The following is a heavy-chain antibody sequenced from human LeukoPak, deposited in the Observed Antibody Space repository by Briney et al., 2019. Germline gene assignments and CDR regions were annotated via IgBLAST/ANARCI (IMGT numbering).Heavy chain of an antibody. J-gene: IGHJ6*03. Sequence: GGSLRLSCAASGFTFSSYSMNWVRQAPGKGLEWVSYISSSSSTIYYADSVKGRFTISRDNAKNSLYLQMNSLRAEDTAVYYCASVGYCSSTSCYGLSWYYYYYMDVWGKGTTVTVSS. D-gene: IGHD2-2*01. CDR3: ASVGYCSSTSCYGLSWYYYYYMDV. CDR2: ISSSSSTI. CDR1: GFTFSSYS. V-gene: IGHV3-48*01.